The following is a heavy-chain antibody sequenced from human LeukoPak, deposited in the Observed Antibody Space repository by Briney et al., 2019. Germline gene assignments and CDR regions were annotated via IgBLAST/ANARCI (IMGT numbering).Heavy chain of an antibody. D-gene: IGHD3-22*01. J-gene: IGHJ4*02. V-gene: IGHV3-30*18. CDR1: GFAFSDYN. CDR2: IGYDGSNK. CDR3: AKEIYYDSSAFFDY. Sequence: PGGSLRLSCAASGFAFSDYNMHWVRQAPGKGLEWVAVIGYDGSNKYYADSVKGRFTISRDNSKNTLYLQMNSLRTEDTAVYFCAKEIYYDSSAFFDYWGQGTLVTVSS.